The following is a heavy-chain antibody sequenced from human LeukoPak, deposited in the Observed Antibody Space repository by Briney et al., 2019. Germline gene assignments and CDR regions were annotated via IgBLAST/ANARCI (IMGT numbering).Heavy chain of an antibody. CDR2: ISSSSSTI. J-gene: IGHJ3*02. Sequence: GGSLRLSCAASGFTFSSYSMNWVRQAPGKGLEWVSYISSSSSTIYYADSVKGRFTIYRDNAKNSLYLQMNSLRAEDTAVYYCARASGSYGNDAFDIWGQGTMVTVSS. CDR3: ARASGSYGNDAFDI. D-gene: IGHD1-26*01. V-gene: IGHV3-48*01. CDR1: GFTFSSYS.